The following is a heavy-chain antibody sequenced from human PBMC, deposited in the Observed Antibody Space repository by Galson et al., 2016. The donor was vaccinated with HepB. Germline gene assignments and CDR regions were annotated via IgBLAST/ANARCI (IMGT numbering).Heavy chain of an antibody. D-gene: IGHD3-16*01. Sequence: SVKVSCKASGYLFSTYFIHWVRQAPGQGLEWMGLFNPSRGSTTYAQKLQGRVTMSGDTSTGTFYMELSSLTSEDTAMYYCARWGTYSEKHASDIWGQGTMVTVSS. V-gene: IGHV1-46*04. J-gene: IGHJ3*02. CDR2: FNPSRGST. CDR1: GYLFSTYF. CDR3: ARWGTYSEKHASDI.